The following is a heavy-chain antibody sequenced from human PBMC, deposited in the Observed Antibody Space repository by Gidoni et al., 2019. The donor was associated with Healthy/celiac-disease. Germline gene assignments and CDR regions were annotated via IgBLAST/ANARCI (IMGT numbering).Heavy chain of an antibody. D-gene: IGHD6-19*01. CDR1: GYTFTSYY. CDR2: INPSGGST. Sequence: QVQLVQSGAEVKKPGASVKVSCKASGYTFTSYYMHWVRQAPGQGLEWMGIINPSGGSTSYAQKFQGRVTMTRDTSTSTVYMELSSLRSEDTAVYYCARDSSGWQKYNWFDPWGQGTLVTVSS. CDR3: ARDSSGWQKYNWFDP. J-gene: IGHJ5*02. V-gene: IGHV1-46*01.